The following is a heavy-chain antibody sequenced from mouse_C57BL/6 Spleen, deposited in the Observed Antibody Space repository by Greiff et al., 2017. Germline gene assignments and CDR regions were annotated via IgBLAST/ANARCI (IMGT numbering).Heavy chain of an antibody. CDR1: GYTFTSYW. CDR3: ARRGYDGFSYAMDY. J-gene: IGHJ4*01. Sequence: VQLQQPGAELVRPGSSVKLSCKASGYTFTSYWMDWVKQRPGQGLEWIGNIYPSDSETHYNQKFKDKATLTVDKSSSTAYMQLSSLTSEDSAVYYCARRGYDGFSYAMDYWGQGTSVTVSS. D-gene: IGHD2-3*01. V-gene: IGHV1-61*01. CDR2: IYPSDSET.